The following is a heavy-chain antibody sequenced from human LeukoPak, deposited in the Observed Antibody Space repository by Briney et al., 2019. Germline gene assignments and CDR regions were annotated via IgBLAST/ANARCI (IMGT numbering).Heavy chain of an antibody. CDR2: IYTRGST. J-gene: IGHJ2*01. Sequence: SETLSLTCSVTGASIRSYYWSWIRQPPGKGLEWIGYIYTRGSTNHSPSLKGRVSLSMDTPQNHFSLTLSSVTAADTAVYYCARHPLLGSYWFFDLWGRGALVTVSS. D-gene: IGHD2-8*02. V-gene: IGHV4-4*09. CDR1: GASIRSYY. CDR3: ARHPLLGSYWFFDL.